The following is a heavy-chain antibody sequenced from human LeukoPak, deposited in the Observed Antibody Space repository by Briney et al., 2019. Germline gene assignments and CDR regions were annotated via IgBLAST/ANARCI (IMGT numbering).Heavy chain of an antibody. Sequence: ASVKVSCKPSGYTFTGYYIHWVRQAPGQRLEWLGWISPNTGATMFAHKFQDRVSMTRDTSIDTAYLELTSMTADDTALYYCARERVGSGWPRPFYFEFWGQGTLVTVSS. V-gene: IGHV1-2*02. CDR1: GYTFTGYY. CDR2: ISPNTGAT. J-gene: IGHJ4*02. CDR3: ARERVGSGWPRPFYFEF. D-gene: IGHD6-19*01.